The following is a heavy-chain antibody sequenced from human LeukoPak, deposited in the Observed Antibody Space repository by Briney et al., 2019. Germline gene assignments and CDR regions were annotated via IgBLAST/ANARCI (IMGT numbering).Heavy chain of an antibody. CDR2: VTGSGSAT. V-gene: IGHV3-23*01. CDR3: AKRFGESYGHFDY. CDR1: GFTFSSFA. J-gene: IGHJ4*02. Sequence: PGGSLRLSCVASGFTFSSFAMSWVRQAPGKELEWVSAVTGSGSATDYADFVKGRFTISRDNSKNTLYLQMNSLRAEDTAVYYRAKRFGESYGHFDYWGQGTLVTVSS. D-gene: IGHD1-26*01.